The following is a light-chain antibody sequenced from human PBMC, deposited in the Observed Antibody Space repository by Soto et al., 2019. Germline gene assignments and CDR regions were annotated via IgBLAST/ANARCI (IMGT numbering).Light chain of an antibody. CDR1: SSNIGSNT. CDR2: SNN. Sequence: QSMLTQPPSASGTPGQRATISCSGSSSNIGSNTVNWYQQLPGTAPKLLIYSNNQRPSGVPDRFSGSKSGTSASLAISGLQSEDEADYYCAAWDDSLNGHVVFGGGTKLTVL. CDR3: AAWDDSLNGHVV. V-gene: IGLV1-44*01. J-gene: IGLJ2*01.